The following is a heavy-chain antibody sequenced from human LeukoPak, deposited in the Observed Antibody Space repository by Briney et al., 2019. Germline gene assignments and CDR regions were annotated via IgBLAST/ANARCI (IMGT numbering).Heavy chain of an antibody. CDR3: AVGYNYVYFPY. V-gene: IGHV3-74*03. J-gene: IGHJ4*02. Sequence: PGGSLRLSCAASGFRFSSYWMHWVRQAPGKGLVWVSRTNSEGSTTMYADSVKGRFTIPRDNAKNTQYLQMNSLRAEDTAVYYCAVGYNYVYFPYWGQGTLVTVSS. D-gene: IGHD5-18*01. CDR2: TNSEGSTT. CDR1: GFRFSSYW.